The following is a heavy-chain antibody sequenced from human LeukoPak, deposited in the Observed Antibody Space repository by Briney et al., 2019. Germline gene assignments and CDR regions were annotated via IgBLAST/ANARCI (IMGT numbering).Heavy chain of an antibody. CDR3: ASGYDGSPDY. CDR1: GGSFSGYY. V-gene: IGHV4-34*01. J-gene: IGHJ4*02. Sequence: PSETLSLTCAVYGGSFSGYYWSWIRQPPGKGLEWIGEINHSGSTNYNPSLKSRVTISVDTSKNQFSLKLSSVTAADTAVYYCASGYDGSPDYWGQGTLVTVSS. CDR2: INHSGST. D-gene: IGHD3-10*01.